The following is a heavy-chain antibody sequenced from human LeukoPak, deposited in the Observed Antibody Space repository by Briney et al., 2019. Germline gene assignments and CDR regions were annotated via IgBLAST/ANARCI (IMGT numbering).Heavy chain of an antibody. J-gene: IGHJ4*02. CDR3: AREPPGVDGYIDFDY. Sequence: PGGSLRLSCAASGFTFSSYEMNWVRQAPGKGLEWVSYISSSGSTIYYADSVKGRFTISRDNAKNSLYLQMNSLRAEDTAVYYCAREPPGVDGYIDFDYWGQGTLVTVSS. CDR2: ISSSGSTI. V-gene: IGHV3-48*03. D-gene: IGHD5-24*01. CDR1: GFTFSSYE.